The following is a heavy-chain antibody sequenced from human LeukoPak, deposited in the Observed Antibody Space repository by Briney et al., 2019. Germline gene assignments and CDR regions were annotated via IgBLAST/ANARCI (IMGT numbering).Heavy chain of an antibody. CDR2: ISGSGGST. D-gene: IGHD1-26*01. V-gene: IGHV3-23*01. CDR1: GFTFSSYA. Sequence: GGSLRLSCAASGFTFSSYAMSWVRQAPGKGLEWVSAISGSGGSTYYADSVKGRFTISRDNAKNSLYLQMNSLRAEDTAVYYCARLLVGQRGTFDYWGQGTLVTVSS. J-gene: IGHJ4*02. CDR3: ARLLVGQRGTFDY.